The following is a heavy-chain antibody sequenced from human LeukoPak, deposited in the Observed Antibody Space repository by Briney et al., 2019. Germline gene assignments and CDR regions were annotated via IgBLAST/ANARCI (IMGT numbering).Heavy chain of an antibody. CDR1: GGSISSYY. CDR3: ARMYSSSWYPTRSQNWFDP. V-gene: IGHV4-59*01. D-gene: IGHD6-13*01. J-gene: IGHJ5*02. CDR2: IYYSGST. Sequence: PSETLSLTCTVSGGSISSYYWSWIRQPPGKGLEWIGYIYYSGSTNYNPSLKSRVTISVDTSKNQFSLKLSSVTAADTAVYYCARMYSSSWYPTRSQNWFDPWGQGTLVTVSS.